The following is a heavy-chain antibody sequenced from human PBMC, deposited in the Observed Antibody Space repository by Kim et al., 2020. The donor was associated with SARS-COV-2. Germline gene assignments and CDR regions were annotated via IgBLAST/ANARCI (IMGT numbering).Heavy chain of an antibody. J-gene: IGHJ4*02. V-gene: IGHV3-23*01. CDR3: AKAWGDWSFYYFDY. D-gene: IGHD2-21*02. Sequence: ADSVKGRFTISRDNSKNTLYLQMNSLRAEDTAVYYCAKAWGDWSFYYFDYWGQGTLVTVSS.